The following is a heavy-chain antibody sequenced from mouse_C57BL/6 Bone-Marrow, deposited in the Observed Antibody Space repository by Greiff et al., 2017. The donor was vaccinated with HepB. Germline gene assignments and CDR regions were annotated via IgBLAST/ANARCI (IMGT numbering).Heavy chain of an antibody. Sequence: QVQLQQSGAELARPGDSVKLSCKASGYTFTSSGISWVKQRTGQGLEWIGEIYPRSGNTYYNEKFKGKATLTADKSSSTAYMELRSLTSEDSAVYFCARSHNGSSYSYWYFDVWGTGTTVTVSS. CDR3: ARSHNGSSYSYWYFDV. J-gene: IGHJ1*03. CDR1: GYTFTSSG. D-gene: IGHD1-1*01. V-gene: IGHV1-81*01. CDR2: IYPRSGNT.